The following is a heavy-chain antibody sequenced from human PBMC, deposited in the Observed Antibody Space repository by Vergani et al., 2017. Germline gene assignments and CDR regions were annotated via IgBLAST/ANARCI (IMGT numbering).Heavy chain of an antibody. D-gene: IGHD2-21*01. CDR3: AKELFGASRLDYYYGMDV. CDR1: GFPFSTYG. J-gene: IGHJ6*02. Sequence: QVQLVESGGGVVQPGESLRLSCAASGFPFSTYGMHWVRQAPGKGLEWVAFIQKDGIDKFYADSVRGRFTISRDNSKNTLYLQMNSLRAEDTAVYYCAKELFGASRLDYYYGMDVWGQGTTVTVSS. V-gene: IGHV3-30*02. CDR2: IQKDGIDK.